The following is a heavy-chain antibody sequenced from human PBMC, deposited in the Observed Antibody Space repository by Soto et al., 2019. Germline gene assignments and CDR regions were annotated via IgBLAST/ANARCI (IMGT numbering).Heavy chain of an antibody. CDR2: ISRSSSYI. V-gene: IGHV3-21*01. CDR1: AFTFSSYS. D-gene: IGHD2-2*02. Sequence: KPGGSRRPSCAASAFTFSSYSMNWVRQAPGKGLEWVSSISRSSSYIYYADSVKGRFTISRDNAKNSLYLQMNSLRAEDTAVYYCAAPEVVPAAIASGSYFDYWGQGTLVTVSS. CDR3: AAPEVVPAAIASGSYFDY. J-gene: IGHJ4*02.